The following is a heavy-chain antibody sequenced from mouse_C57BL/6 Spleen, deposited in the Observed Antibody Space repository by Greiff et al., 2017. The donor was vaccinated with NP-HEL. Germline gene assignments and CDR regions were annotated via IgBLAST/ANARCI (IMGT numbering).Heavy chain of an antibody. D-gene: IGHD1-1*01. J-gene: IGHJ2*01. V-gene: IGHV1-15*01. CDR3: ARAYGSSYLYYFDY. CDR1: GYTFTDYE. Sequence: VQLQESGAELVRPGASVTLSCKASGYTFTDYEMHWVKQTPVHGLEWIGAIDPETGGTAYNGKFKGKATLTADKSSSTAYMQLSSLTSEDSAVYFCARAYGSSYLYYFDYWGQGTTLTVSS. CDR2: IDPETGGT.